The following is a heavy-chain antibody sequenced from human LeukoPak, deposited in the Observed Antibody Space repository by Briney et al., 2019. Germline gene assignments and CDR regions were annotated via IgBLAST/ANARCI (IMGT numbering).Heavy chain of an antibody. CDR1: GFPFNVQT. CDR2: MREDGREI. D-gene: IGHD1-26*01. J-gene: IGHJ4*02. Sequence: PGGSLRLSCAASGFPFNVQTMSWVRQPPGKGLDWVASMREDGREIYYADSAKGRFTISRDNQKNSLSLQMNFLRAGDTAVYYCARGGATRGRFENWGEGDLVTVSS. V-gene: IGHV3-7*01. CDR3: ARGGATRGRFEN.